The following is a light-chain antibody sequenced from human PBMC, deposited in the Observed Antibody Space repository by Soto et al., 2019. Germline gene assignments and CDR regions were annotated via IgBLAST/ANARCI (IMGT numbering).Light chain of an antibody. CDR3: QQYNNWPPLYT. CDR2: GAS. J-gene: IGKJ2*01. Sequence: EIVMTQSPATLSVSPGERATLSCRASQTVSTNLAWYQQKPGQPPRLLIYGASTRATGIPARFSGSGSGIEFTLTISSLQSEDFAVYYCQQYNNWPPLYTFGQGTKLEIK. CDR1: QTVSTN. V-gene: IGKV3-15*01.